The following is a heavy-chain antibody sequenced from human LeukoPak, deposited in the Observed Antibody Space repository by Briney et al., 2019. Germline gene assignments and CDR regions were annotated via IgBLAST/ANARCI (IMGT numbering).Heavy chain of an antibody. D-gene: IGHD4-23*01. V-gene: IGHV4-4*02. CDR3: AKHGGRYFDS. CDR1: GGSISTNTW. CDR2: TSHDGSA. Sequence: SETLSLTCAVSGGSISTNTWWSWVRPPPGKGLEWIGQTSHDGSADYTPSLKSRVTISVDKSKNQLSLKLNSVTAADSAVYYCAKHGGRYFDSWGQGTLVTVSS. J-gene: IGHJ4*02.